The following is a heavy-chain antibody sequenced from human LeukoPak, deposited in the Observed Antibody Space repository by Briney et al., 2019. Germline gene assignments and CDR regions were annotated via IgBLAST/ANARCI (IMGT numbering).Heavy chain of an antibody. D-gene: IGHD4-17*01. CDR3: AVRWDRTTVTPSYYYGMDV. V-gene: IGHV4-30-2*01. CDR2: IYHSGST. J-gene: IGHJ6*02. Sequence: SETLSLTCAVSGGSISSGGYSWSWIRQPPGKGLEWIGYIYHSGSTYFNPSLKSRVTISVDRSKNQFSLKLSSVTAADTAVYYCAVRWDRTTVTPSYYYGMDVWGQGTTVTVSS. CDR1: GGSISSGGYS.